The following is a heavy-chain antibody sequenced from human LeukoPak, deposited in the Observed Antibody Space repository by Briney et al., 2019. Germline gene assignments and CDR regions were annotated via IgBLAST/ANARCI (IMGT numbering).Heavy chain of an antibody. CDR3: ARQRYSSSWFTSETEAL. CDR2: IYYSGST. Sequence: SETLYLTCTVSGGSISSYYWSWIRQPPGKGLEWIGYIYYSGSTNYNPSLKSRVTISVDTSKNQSSLKLSSVTAADTAVYYCARQRYSSSWFTSETEALWGQGTLVTVSS. CDR1: GGSISSYY. D-gene: IGHD6-13*01. V-gene: IGHV4-59*01. J-gene: IGHJ4*02.